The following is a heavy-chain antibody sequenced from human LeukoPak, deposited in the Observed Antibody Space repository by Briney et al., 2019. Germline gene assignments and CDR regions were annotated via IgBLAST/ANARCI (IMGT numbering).Heavy chain of an antibody. CDR3: ACSTKGWLNWFDP. D-gene: IGHD3-22*01. CDR1: GGSFSGYY. Sequence: SETLSLTCAVYGGSFSGYYWSWIRQPPGKGLEWIGEINHSGSTNYNPSLKSRVTISVDTSKNQFSLKLSSVTAVDTAVYYCACSTKGWLNWFDPWGQGTLVTVSS. CDR2: INHSGST. V-gene: IGHV4-34*01. J-gene: IGHJ5*02.